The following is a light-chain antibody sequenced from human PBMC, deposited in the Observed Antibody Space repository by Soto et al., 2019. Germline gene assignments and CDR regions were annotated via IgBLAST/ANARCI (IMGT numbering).Light chain of an antibody. Sequence: QSVLTQPASVSGSLGQSITISCSGTSRDVGAYNYVSWYQQYPGKAPKLMIYHVTDWPSGVSNRFSGSKSGNTASLTISGLQAEDEADYYCCSYTTSNTFVFGTGTKVTVL. CDR3: CSYTTSNTFV. CDR1: SRDVGAYNY. V-gene: IGLV2-14*01. CDR2: HVT. J-gene: IGLJ1*01.